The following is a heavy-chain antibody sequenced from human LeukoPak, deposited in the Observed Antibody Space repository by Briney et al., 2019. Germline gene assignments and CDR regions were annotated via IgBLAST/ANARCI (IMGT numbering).Heavy chain of an antibody. J-gene: IGHJ4*02. CDR2: ISYDGSNK. Sequence: PGGSLRLSCAASGFTFSSYGMHWVRQAPGKWLEWVAVISYDGSNKYYADSVKGRFTISRDNSKNTLYLQMNSLRAEDTAVYYCARHRYYYEKYFDYWGQGTLVTVSS. CDR3: ARHRYYYEKYFDY. V-gene: IGHV3-30*03. D-gene: IGHD3-22*01. CDR1: GFTFSSYG.